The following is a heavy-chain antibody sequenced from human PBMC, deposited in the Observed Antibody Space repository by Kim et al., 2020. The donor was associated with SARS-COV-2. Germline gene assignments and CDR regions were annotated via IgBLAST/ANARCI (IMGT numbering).Heavy chain of an antibody. J-gene: IGHJ4*02. CDR2: ISSSSSYI. V-gene: IGHV3-21*01. Sequence: GGSLRLSCAASGFTFSSYSMNWVRQAPGKGLEWVSSISSSSSYIYYADSVKGRFTISRDNAKNSLYLQMNSLRAEDTAVYYCARDASIADSFDYWGQGTLVTVSS. CDR3: ARDASIADSFDY. CDR1: GFTFSSYS. D-gene: IGHD6-6*01.